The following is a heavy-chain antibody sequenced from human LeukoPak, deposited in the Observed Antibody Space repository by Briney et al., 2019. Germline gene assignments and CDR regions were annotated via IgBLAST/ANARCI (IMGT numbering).Heavy chain of an antibody. V-gene: IGHV3-23*01. CDR1: GFTFSSYA. CDR3: AKDRGGGSPNYFDY. J-gene: IGHJ4*02. Sequence: GGSLRLSCAASGFTFSSYAMSWVRQAPGKGLEWVSGISGSGGSTYYADSVKGRFIISRDNSKNTLYLQMNSLRAEDTAVYYCAKDRGGGSPNYFDYWGQGTLVTVSS. CDR2: ISGSGGST. D-gene: IGHD3-16*01.